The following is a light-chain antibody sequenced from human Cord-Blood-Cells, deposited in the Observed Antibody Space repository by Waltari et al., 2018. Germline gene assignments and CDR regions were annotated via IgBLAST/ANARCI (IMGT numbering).Light chain of an antibody. CDR1: KLGDKY. Sequence: SYELTQPPSVSVSPGQTASITCSGAKLGDKYACWYQQKPCQSPVLVIYQDSKRPSGIPERFSDSNAGNPSTLTISGTQAMDEADYYCQAGDSGTVVFGGGTNLTVL. V-gene: IGLV3-1*01. CDR2: QDS. CDR3: QAGDSGTVV. J-gene: IGLJ2*01.